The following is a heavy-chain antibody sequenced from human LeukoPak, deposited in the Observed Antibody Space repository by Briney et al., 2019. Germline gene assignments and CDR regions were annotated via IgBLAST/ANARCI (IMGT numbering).Heavy chain of an antibody. CDR3: ARVGGSNWHPLDY. V-gene: IGHV3-30*04. CDR1: GFTLSAHA. CDR2: IAYDGSSP. D-gene: IGHD6-13*01. Sequence: GTSLRLSCAASGFTLSAHAMHWVRQAPGKGLEWVAAIAYDGSSPHYGDSVKSRFIISRDNSKSAVYLQMNSLRAEDTGVYYCARVGGSNWHPLDYWGQGTLVSVSS. J-gene: IGHJ4*02.